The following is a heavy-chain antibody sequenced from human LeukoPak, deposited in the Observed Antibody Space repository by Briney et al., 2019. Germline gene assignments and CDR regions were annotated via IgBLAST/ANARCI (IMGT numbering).Heavy chain of an antibody. V-gene: IGHV3-49*03. CDR2: IRSKAYGGTT. CDR1: GFTFGDYA. Sequence: GGSLRLSCTASGFTFGDYAMSWFRRAPGKGLEWVGFIRSKAYGGTTEYAASVKGRFTISRDDSKSIAYLQMNSLKTEDTAVYYCTTRITMVRGVIIHDYWGQGTLVTVSS. CDR3: TTRITMVRGVIIHDY. D-gene: IGHD3-10*01. J-gene: IGHJ4*02.